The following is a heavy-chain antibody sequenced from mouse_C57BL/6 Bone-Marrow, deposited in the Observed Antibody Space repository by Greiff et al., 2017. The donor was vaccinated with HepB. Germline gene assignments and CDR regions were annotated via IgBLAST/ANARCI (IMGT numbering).Heavy chain of an antibody. CDR2: IYPRSGNT. CDR1: GYTFTSYG. CDR3: ATGLWSNYRYTFDY. D-gene: IGHD2-5*01. V-gene: IGHV1-81*01. Sequence: VKLMESGAELARPGASVKLSCKASGYTFTSYGISWVKQRTGQGLEWIGEIYPRSGNTYYNEKFKGKATLTADKSSSTAYMELRSLTSEDSAVYFCATGLWSNYRYTFDYWGQGTTLTVSS. J-gene: IGHJ2*01.